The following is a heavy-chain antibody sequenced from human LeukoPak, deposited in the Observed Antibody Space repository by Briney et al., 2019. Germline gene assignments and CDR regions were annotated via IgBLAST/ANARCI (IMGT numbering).Heavy chain of an antibody. CDR3: AKDTAQGYTYGTIEQDY. D-gene: IGHD5-18*01. J-gene: IGHJ4*02. CDR2: ISGSGGST. CDR1: GFTFSSYA. V-gene: IGHV3-23*01. Sequence: PGGSLRLSCAASGFTFSSYAMSWVRQAPGKGLEWVSAISGSGGSTYYADSVKGRFTISRDNSKNTLYLEMNRLRAEDTAVYYCAKDTAQGYTYGTIEQDYWGQGTLVTVSS.